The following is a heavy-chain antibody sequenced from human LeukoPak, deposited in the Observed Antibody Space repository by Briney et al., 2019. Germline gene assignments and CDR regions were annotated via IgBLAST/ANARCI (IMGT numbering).Heavy chain of an antibody. CDR1: GYSFTSYW. CDR3: ARQLYCSSTSCPYSFDY. J-gene: IGHJ4*02. V-gene: IGHV5-10-1*01. CDR2: IDPSDSYT. Sequence: PGESLRISCKGSGYSFTSYWISWVRQMPGKGLEWMGRIDPSDSYTNYSPSFQGHVTISADKSTSTAYLQWSSLKASDTAMYYCARQLYCSSTSCPYSFDYWGQGTLVTVSS. D-gene: IGHD2-2*01.